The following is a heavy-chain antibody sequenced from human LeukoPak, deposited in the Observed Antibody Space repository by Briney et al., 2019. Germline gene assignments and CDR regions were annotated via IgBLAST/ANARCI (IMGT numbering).Heavy chain of an antibody. J-gene: IGHJ3*02. CDR3: AGHYYDTTLDAFDI. Sequence: SETLSLTCTVSGGSISSSSYYWGWIRQPPGKGLEWIGSIYYSGSTYYNPSLKSRVTISVDTSKNQFSLKLSSVTAADTAVYYCAGHYYDTTLDAFDIWGQGTMVTVSS. CDR1: GGSISSSSYY. D-gene: IGHD3-22*01. CDR2: IYYSGST. V-gene: IGHV4-39*01.